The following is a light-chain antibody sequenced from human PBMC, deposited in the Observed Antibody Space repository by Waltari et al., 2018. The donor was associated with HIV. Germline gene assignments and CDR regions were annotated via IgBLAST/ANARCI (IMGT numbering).Light chain of an antibody. J-gene: IGLJ1*01. CDR2: EVT. V-gene: IGLV2-14*03. CDR1: SGDVGGYNF. Sequence: ALTQPASVSGSPGQSITISCTGTSGDVGGYNFVSWYQQHPGKAPKLIIYEVTYRPSGVSDRFSGSKSGNTASLTISCLQAEDEADYYCCSYTSSNTYDFGTGTTVTVL. CDR3: CSYTSSNTYD.